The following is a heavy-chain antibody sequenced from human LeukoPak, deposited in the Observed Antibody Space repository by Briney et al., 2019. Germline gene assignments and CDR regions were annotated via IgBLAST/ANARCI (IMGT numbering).Heavy chain of an antibody. D-gene: IGHD3-10*01. V-gene: IGHV3-21*01. CDR1: GFTFSNYA. J-gene: IGHJ5*02. Sequence: GRSLRLSCAASGFTFSNYAMHWVRQAPGKGLEWVSSISSSSSYIYYADSVKGRFTISRDNAKNSLYLQMNSLTAEDTAVYYCARDGAYYGSASNWFDPWGQGTLVTVSS. CDR2: ISSSSSYI. CDR3: ARDGAYYGSASNWFDP.